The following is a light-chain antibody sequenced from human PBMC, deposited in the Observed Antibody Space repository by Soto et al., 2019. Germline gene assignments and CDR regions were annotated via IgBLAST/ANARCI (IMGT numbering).Light chain of an antibody. J-gene: IGKJ2*01. V-gene: IGKV3-20*01. CDR2: GAA. CDR1: HSINSFY. Sequence: EIVLTQSPGTLSLSPGERATLSCRASHSINSFYLAWYQQKPGQAPRLLIYGAANSATGIPDRFSGSGSGTDFTLTISRLEPEDFAVYYCQQHGSPRYTFGQGTKLEIK. CDR3: QQHGSPRYT.